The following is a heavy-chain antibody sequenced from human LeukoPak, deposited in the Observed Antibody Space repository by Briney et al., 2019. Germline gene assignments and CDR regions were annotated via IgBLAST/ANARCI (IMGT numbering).Heavy chain of an antibody. CDR1: GGSISSGGYY. V-gene: IGHV4-30-2*01. CDR2: IYHSGST. D-gene: IGHD6-13*01. J-gene: IGHJ3*02. CDR3: ARWVDAFDI. Sequence: PSQTPSLTCTVSGGSISSGGYYWSWIRQPPGKGLEWIGYIYHSGSTYYNPSLKSRVTISVDTSKNQFSLKLSSVTAADTAVYYCARWVDAFDIWGKGQWSPSLQ.